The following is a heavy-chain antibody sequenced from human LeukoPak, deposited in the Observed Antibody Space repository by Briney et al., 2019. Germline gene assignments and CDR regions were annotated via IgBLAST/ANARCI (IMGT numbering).Heavy chain of an antibody. J-gene: IGHJ4*02. CDR2: IYSGGST. CDR3: ARTTFYYDSSGYCNTELPFDY. V-gene: IGHV3-66*01. Sequence: PGGSLRLSCAASGFTFSSYWMHWVRQAPGKWLEWVSVIYSGGSTYYADSVKGRFTISRDNSKNTLYLQMNSLRAEDTAVYYRARTTFYYDSSGYCNTELPFDYWGQGTLVTVSS. CDR1: GFTFSSYW. D-gene: IGHD3-22*01.